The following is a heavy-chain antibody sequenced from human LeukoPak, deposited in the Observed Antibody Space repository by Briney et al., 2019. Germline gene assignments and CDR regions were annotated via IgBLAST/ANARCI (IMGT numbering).Heavy chain of an antibody. D-gene: IGHD6-13*01. CDR3: ARGAAVWNY. CDR1: GGTFSSYA. CDR2: IIPILGIA. Sequence: ASVKVSCKASGGTFSSYAISWVRQAPGQGLEWMGRIIPILGIANYAQKFQGRVTITADKSTSTAYTELSSLRSEDTAVYYCARGAAVWNYWGQGTLVTVSS. J-gene: IGHJ4*02. V-gene: IGHV1-69*04.